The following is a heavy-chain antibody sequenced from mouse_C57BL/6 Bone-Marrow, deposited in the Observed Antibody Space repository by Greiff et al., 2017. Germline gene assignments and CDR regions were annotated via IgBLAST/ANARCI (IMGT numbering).Heavy chain of an antibody. CDR2: ISNLAYSI. Sequence: DVQLVESGGGLVQPGGSLKLSCAASGFTFSDYGMAWVRQAPRKGPEWVAFISNLAYSIYYADTVTGRFTISRENAKNTLYLEMSGLRSEDTAMYYCARQALYYNNYLYWYFDVWGTGTTVTVSS. J-gene: IGHJ1*03. D-gene: IGHD2-5*01. CDR3: ARQALYYNNYLYWYFDV. V-gene: IGHV5-15*01. CDR1: GFTFSDYG.